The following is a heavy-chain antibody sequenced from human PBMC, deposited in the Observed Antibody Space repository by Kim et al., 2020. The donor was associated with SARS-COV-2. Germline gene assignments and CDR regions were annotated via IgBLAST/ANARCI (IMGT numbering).Heavy chain of an antibody. D-gene: IGHD6-13*01. CDR1: GFTFDDYA. J-gene: IGHJ5*02. Sequence: GGSLRLSCAASGFTFDDYAMHWVRQAPGKGLEWVSGISWNSGSIGYADSVKGRFTISRDNAKNSLYLQMNSLRAEDTALYYCAKDGHSSSWTDGWFDPWGQGTLVSVSS. CDR2: ISWNSGSI. CDR3: AKDGHSSSWTDGWFDP. V-gene: IGHV3-9*01.